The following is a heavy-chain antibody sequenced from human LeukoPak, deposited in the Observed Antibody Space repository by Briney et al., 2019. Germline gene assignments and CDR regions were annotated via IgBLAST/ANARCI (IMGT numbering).Heavy chain of an antibody. J-gene: IGHJ4*02. CDR2: IRSKANSYAT. CDR3: TRQRHDFWSGYHFDY. D-gene: IGHD3-3*01. Sequence: PGGSLRLSCAASGFTFSSYGMHWVRQASGKGLEWVGRIRSKANSYATAYAASVKGRFTISRDDSKNTAYLQMNSLKTENTAVYYCTRQRHDFWSGYHFDYWGQGTLVTVSS. V-gene: IGHV3-73*01. CDR1: GFTFSSYG.